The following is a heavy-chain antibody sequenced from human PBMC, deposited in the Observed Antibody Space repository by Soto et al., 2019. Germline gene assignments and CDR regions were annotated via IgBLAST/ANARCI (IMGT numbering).Heavy chain of an antibody. CDR1: GFTFSSYW. CDR2: INSDGTTT. Sequence: EVQLVESGGGLVQPGGSLRLSCAASGFTFSSYWMHWVRQAPGKGLVWVSRINSDGTTTNYADSVKGRFTISRDNAKNTLYLQMNSLRAEDTAVYYCGSSGIAAVWGQGTLVTVSS. V-gene: IGHV3-74*01. D-gene: IGHD6-13*01. CDR3: GSSGIAAV. J-gene: IGHJ4*02.